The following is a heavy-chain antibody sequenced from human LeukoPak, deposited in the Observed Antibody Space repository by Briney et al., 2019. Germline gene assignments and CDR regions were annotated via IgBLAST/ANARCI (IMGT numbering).Heavy chain of an antibody. V-gene: IGHV3-23*01. D-gene: IGHD1-26*01. J-gene: IGHJ6*03. CDR2: ISGSGGST. CDR3: AKDGSRVIAFYYYMDV. CDR1: GFTFSSYA. Sequence: GGSLRLSCAASGFTFSSYAMSWVRQAPEKGLEWVSAISGSGGSTYYADSVKGRFTISRDNSKNTLYLQMNSLRAEDTAVYYCAKDGSRVIAFYYYMDVWGKGTTVTVSS.